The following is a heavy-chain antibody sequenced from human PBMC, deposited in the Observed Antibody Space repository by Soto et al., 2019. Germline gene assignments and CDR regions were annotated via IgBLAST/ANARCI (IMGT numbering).Heavy chain of an antibody. J-gene: IGHJ4*02. V-gene: IGHV1-18*01. CDR1: GYIFTNFA. Sequence: ASVKVSCKASGYIFTNFAMHWVRQAPGQRPEWMGWISAYNGNTQYAQKLQGRVTMTTDTSTSTAYMELRSLRSDDTAVYYCATGSSGFDYWGQGTLVTVSS. CDR2: ISAYNGNT. D-gene: IGHD3-22*01. CDR3: ATGSSGFDY.